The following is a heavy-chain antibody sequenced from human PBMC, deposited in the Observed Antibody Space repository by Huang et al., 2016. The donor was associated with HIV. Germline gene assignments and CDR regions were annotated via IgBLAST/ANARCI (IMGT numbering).Heavy chain of an antibody. J-gene: IGHJ4*02. CDR1: GFSFSTYG. Sequence: VQLVESGGGVVQPGRSLRLACAASGFSFSTYGLHWVRPAPGKGLGGGAVISYDGSNKYYAHSVKGRFTISRDTSENKVYLQMNSLRHEDTAVYYCAKDGADEEWDIDYWGQGTLVTVSS. CDR2: ISYDGSNK. V-gene: IGHV3-30*18. D-gene: IGHD1-26*01. CDR3: AKDGADEEWDIDY.